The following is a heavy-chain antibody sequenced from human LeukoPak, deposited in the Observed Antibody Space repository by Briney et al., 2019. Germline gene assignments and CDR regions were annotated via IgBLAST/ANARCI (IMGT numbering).Heavy chain of an antibody. J-gene: IGHJ4*02. CDR1: GFTFSSYA. V-gene: IGHV3-30*04. CDR3: ARALAVAPFDY. CDR2: IPYDGSNK. D-gene: IGHD6-19*01. Sequence: PGGSLRLSCAASGFTFSSYAMHWVRQAPGKGLVWVALIPYDGSNKYYADSVKARFIISRDNSKNTVYLQMNSLRAEDTAVYYCARALAVAPFDYWGQGTLVTVSS.